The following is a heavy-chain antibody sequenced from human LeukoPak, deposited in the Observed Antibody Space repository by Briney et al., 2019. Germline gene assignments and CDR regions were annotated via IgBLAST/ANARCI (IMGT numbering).Heavy chain of an antibody. V-gene: IGHV3-11*01. CDR3: ARVIVVVTANLYFDY. J-gene: IGHJ4*02. Sequence: PGGSLRLSCAASGFIFSDYYMSWIRQTPGKGLEWVSYIGSSGSPIYYADSVKGRFTISRDNAQNSLYLQMNSLIADDTAVYYCARVIVVVTANLYFDYWGQGSLVTVSP. CDR1: GFIFSDYY. CDR2: IGSSGSPI. D-gene: IGHD2-21*02.